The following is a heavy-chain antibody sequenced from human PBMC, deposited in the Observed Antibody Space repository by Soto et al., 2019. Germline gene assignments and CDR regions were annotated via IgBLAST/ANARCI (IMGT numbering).Heavy chain of an antibody. Sequence: QVHLVQSGAEVKKPGASVTVSCKASEYTFTNYYVHWVRQAPGQGLEWMAIINPSDGGTSFAQKFHGRFTMSMYTSTSTVYMALSSLRSVDPHVYYCTRQTLNDSFDLWGQGTMATVSS. V-gene: IGHV1-46*03. CDR2: INPSDGGT. D-gene: IGHD1-1*01. CDR3: TRQTLNDSFDL. CDR1: EYTFTNYY. J-gene: IGHJ3*01.